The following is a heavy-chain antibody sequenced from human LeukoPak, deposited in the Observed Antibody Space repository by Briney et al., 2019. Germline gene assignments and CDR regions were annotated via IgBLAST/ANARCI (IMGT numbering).Heavy chain of an antibody. J-gene: IGHJ4*02. Sequence: PSETLSLTCTVSGGSISSSSYYWGWIRQPPGKGLEWIGSIYYSGSTYYNPSLKSRVTISVDTSKNQFSLKLSSVTAADTAVYYCARRSSGWYFDYWGQGTLVTVSP. CDR2: IYYSGST. V-gene: IGHV4-39*01. CDR3: ARRSSGWYFDY. CDR1: GGSISSSSYY. D-gene: IGHD6-19*01.